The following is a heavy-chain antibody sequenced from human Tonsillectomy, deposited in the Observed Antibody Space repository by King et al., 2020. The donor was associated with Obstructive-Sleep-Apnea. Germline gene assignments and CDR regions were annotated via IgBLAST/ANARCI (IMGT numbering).Heavy chain of an antibody. V-gene: IGHV3-30*04. CDR2: MSYDGSNK. J-gene: IGHJ6*02. D-gene: IGHD5-24*01. CDR3: ASEAGMATITDYYYGMDV. CDR1: GFTFSDYA. Sequence: VQLVESGGGVVQPGRSLRLSCAASGFTFSDYAIHWVRQAPGKGLEWVAIMSYDGSNKYYADSVKGRFTISRDNSKNTLYLQMNSLRAEDTAVYNCASEAGMATITDYYYGMDVWGQGTTVTVSS.